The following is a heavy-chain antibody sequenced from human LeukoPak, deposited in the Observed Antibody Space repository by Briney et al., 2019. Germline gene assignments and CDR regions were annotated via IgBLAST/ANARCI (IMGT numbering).Heavy chain of an antibody. V-gene: IGHV3-30*01. D-gene: IGHD3-10*01. Sequence: GGSLRLSCAASAFTFSSYTMHWVRQAPGKGLEWVAVISYDGSNKYYADSVKGRFTISRDNSKNTLYLQMNSLRAEDTAVYYCARDANSMVRGLIISSYFDYWDQGTLVTVSS. CDR3: ARDANSMVRGLIISSYFDY. CDR1: AFTFSSYT. CDR2: ISYDGSNK. J-gene: IGHJ4*02.